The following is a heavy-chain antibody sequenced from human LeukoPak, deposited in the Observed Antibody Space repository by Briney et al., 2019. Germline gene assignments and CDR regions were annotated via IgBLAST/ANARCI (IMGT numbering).Heavy chain of an antibody. V-gene: IGHV3-23*01. J-gene: IGHJ3*02. CDR1: GFTFSSYA. D-gene: IGHD6-6*01. CDR2: ISGNAGST. Sequence: GGSLRLSCAASGFTFSSYAMSWVRQAPGKGLDGVSSISGNAGSTYYAVSVQGRFTISRDNSKNTLYLQMNSLKVEDTAVYYCAKNRWAARIIIDAFDIWGQGTMVTVSS. CDR3: AKNRWAARIIIDAFDI.